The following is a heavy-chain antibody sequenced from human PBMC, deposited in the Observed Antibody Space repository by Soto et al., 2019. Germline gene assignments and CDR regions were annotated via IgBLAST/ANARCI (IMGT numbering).Heavy chain of an antibody. Sequence: QLQLQESCPGLVKPSATLSLPCTVSDGSISSSSYYWGWIRQPPGKWLEWIGSIYYSGSTYYNTSLRSRVTISVDTSNNQFALMRSSVTAADTAVYYSASTNYGSDYGDYVDYYYMDVRGNGTTITVSS. J-gene: IGHJ6*03. D-gene: IGHD4-17*01. V-gene: IGHV4-39*01. CDR1: DGSISSSSYY. CDR2: IYYSGST. CDR3: ASTNYGSDYGDYVDYYYMDV.